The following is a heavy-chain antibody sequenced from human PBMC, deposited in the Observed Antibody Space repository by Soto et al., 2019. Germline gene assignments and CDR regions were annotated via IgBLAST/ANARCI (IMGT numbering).Heavy chain of an antibody. V-gene: IGHV4-59*02. CDR3: ARGRDGDYFDY. CDR2: ISYSGSL. Sequence: SETLSLTCTVSGDSVINDYNIFIRQPPGKGLEWIVYISYSGSLNYNPSLKSRVTISVDTSKNQFSLKLSSVTAADTAVYYCARGRDGDYFDYWGQGTLVTVSS. CDR1: GDSVINDY. D-gene: IGHD4-17*01. J-gene: IGHJ4*02.